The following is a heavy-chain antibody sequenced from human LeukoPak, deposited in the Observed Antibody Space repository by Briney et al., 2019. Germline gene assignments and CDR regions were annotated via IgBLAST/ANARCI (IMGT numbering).Heavy chain of an antibody. D-gene: IGHD3-10*01. CDR3: AKGGWFGELWDAFDI. J-gene: IGHJ3*02. V-gene: IGHV3-30*02. CDR1: GFTFSSYG. Sequence: GGSLRLSCAASGFTFSSYGMHWVRQAPGKGLEWVAFIRYDGSNKYYADSVKGRFTISRDNSKNTLYLQMNSLRAEDTAVYYCAKGGWFGELWDAFDIWGQGTMVTVSS. CDR2: IRYDGSNK.